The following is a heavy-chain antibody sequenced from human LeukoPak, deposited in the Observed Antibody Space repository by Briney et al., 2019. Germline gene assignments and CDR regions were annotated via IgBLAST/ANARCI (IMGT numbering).Heavy chain of an antibody. D-gene: IGHD3-22*01. CDR2: TYYRSKWHN. Sequence: SQTLSLTCGISGDTVSSNSAAWNWIRQSPSRGLEWLGRTYYRSKWHNDYVVSVKSRITINPDTSKDQFSPQLNSVTPEDTAVYYCARVGDYYDSSGYHDYWGQGTLVTVSS. J-gene: IGHJ4*02. CDR1: GDTVSSNSAA. CDR3: ARVGDYYDSSGYHDY. V-gene: IGHV6-1*01.